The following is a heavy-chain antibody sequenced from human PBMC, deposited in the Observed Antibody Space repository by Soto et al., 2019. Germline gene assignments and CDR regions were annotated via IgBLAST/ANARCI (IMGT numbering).Heavy chain of an antibody. CDR2: IFHSGRT. CDR1: GYSISSGYD. Sequence: PSETLSLTCAVSGYSISSGYDWGWIRQPPGKGLEWIGNIFHSGRTYYNPSLKSRVALSVDTSKNQFSLKLTSLTAADTAVYYCARARSVAGLDYWGQGTLVT. V-gene: IGHV4-38-2*01. J-gene: IGHJ4*02. CDR3: ARARSVAGLDY. D-gene: IGHD6-19*01.